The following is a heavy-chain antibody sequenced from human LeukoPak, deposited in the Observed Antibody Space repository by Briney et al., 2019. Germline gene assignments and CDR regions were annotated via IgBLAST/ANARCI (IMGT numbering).Heavy chain of an antibody. CDR3: ARDGSASFFNL. CDR1: GDSVSSNSAV. Sequence: SQTLSLTCAISGDSVSSNSAVWNWLRQSPSRGLEWLERTYYRPKWNSHYAESVKGRLTINPDTSRNQFSLQLNSVTPEDSAVYYCARDGSASFFNLWGQGTLVTVSS. J-gene: IGHJ5*02. D-gene: IGHD3-10*01. CDR2: TYYRPKWNS. V-gene: IGHV6-1*01.